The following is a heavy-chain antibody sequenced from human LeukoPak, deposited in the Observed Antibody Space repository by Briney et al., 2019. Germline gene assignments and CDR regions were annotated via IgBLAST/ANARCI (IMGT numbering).Heavy chain of an antibody. Sequence: PSETLSLTCTVSGVSISSGGYYWSWIRQHPGKGLEWIGYIYYSGSTYYNPSLKSRVTISVDTSKNQFSLKLSSVTAADTAVYYCARDKKSGSFDYWGQGTLVTVSS. V-gene: IGHV4-31*03. CDR2: IYYSGST. CDR3: ARDKKSGSFDY. CDR1: GVSISSGGYY. J-gene: IGHJ4*02. D-gene: IGHD1-26*01.